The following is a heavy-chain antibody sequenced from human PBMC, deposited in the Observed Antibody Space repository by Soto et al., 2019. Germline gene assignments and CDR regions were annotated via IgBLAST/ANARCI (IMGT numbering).Heavy chain of an antibody. J-gene: IGHJ5*02. CDR2: TYYRSKWYN. V-gene: IGHV6-1*01. CDR1: GDSVSSNSAA. CDR3: ASSGLKYSSSWYPRGNWFDP. D-gene: IGHD6-13*01. Sequence: PSQTLSLTCAISGDSVSSNSAAWNWIRQSPSRGLEWLGRTYYRSKWYNDYAVSVKSRITINPDTSKNQFSLQLNSVTPEDTAVYYCASSGLKYSSSWYPRGNWFDPWGQGTLVTVSS.